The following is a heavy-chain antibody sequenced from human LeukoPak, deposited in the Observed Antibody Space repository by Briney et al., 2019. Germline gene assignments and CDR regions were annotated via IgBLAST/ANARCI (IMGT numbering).Heavy chain of an antibody. Sequence: GGSLRLSCAASEFTFTNYWMHWVRQAPGKGLVWVARVNSDGSSISYADTVKGRFTISRDNAKNTLYLQMDSLRAEDTAVYYCARGDDGSRWSFDYWGQGILVTVSS. J-gene: IGHJ4*02. CDR1: EFTFTNYW. V-gene: IGHV3-74*01. D-gene: IGHD6-13*01. CDR3: ARGDDGSRWSFDY. CDR2: VNSDGSSI.